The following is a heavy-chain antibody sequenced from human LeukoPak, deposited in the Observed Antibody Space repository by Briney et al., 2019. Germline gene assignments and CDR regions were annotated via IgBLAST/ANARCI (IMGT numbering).Heavy chain of an antibody. Sequence: PSQTLSLTCTVSGDSISSGGYYWGWIRQPPGKGLEWIGYMSHSGNTYYNPSLTSRVIISVDRSKNQFSLQLASVTAADTAVYFCARDRRQAPAAIDYWGQGALVTVSS. D-gene: IGHD2-2*01. CDR3: ARDRRQAPAAIDY. J-gene: IGHJ4*02. V-gene: IGHV4-30-2*01. CDR2: MSHSGNT. CDR1: GDSISSGGYY.